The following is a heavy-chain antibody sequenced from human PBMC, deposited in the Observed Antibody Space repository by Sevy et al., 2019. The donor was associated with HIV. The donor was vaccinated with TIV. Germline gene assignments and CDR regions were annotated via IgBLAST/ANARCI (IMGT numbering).Heavy chain of an antibody. D-gene: IGHD2-15*01. CDR3: AIRSCGQYFDY. J-gene: IGHJ4*02. CDR1: GGSFSGYY. Sequence: SETLSLTCAVYGGSFSGYYWSWIRQPPGKGLEWIAEISHSGSTNYNPSLKSRVTISVATSKNQFSLKLSSVTAADTAVYFCAIRSCGQYFDYWGQGTLVTVSS. CDR2: ISHSGST. V-gene: IGHV4-34*01.